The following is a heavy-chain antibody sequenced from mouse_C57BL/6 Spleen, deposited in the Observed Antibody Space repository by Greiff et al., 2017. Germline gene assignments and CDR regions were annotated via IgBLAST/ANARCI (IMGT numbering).Heavy chain of an antibody. CDR2: IDPETGGT. CDR1: GYTFTDYE. CDR3: TRGGVLRRGVYYAMDY. Sequence: QVQLQQSGAELVRPGASVTLSCKASGYTFTDYEMHWVKQTPVHGLEWIGAIDPETGGTAYNQKFKGKAILTADKSSSTAYMELRSLTSEDSAVYYCTRGGVLRRGVYYAMDYWGQGTSVTVSS. J-gene: IGHJ4*01. V-gene: IGHV1-15*01. D-gene: IGHD2-4*01.